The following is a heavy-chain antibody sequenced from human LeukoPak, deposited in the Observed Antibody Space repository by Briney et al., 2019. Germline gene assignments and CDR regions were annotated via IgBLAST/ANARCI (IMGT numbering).Heavy chain of an antibody. CDR3: AKDPVQYSSSWPDY. D-gene: IGHD6-13*01. J-gene: IGHJ4*02. Sequence: GGSLRLSCAASGFTFSSYSMSWVRQAPGKGLEWVSAISGSGGSTYYADSVKGRFTISRDNSKNTLYLQMNSLRAEDTAVYYCAKDPVQYSSSWPDYWGQGTLVTVSS. V-gene: IGHV3-23*01. CDR1: GFTFSSYS. CDR2: ISGSGGST.